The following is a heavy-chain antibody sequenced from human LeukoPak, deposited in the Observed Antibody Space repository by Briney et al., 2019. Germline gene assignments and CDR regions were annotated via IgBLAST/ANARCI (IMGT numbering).Heavy chain of an antibody. Sequence: GGSLRLSCAASGFRFSDFTMTWVRQAPGKGPEWVSAIGGRGGSTYYADSLGGRFTISRDNSKNTLYLQMNSLRAGDTAVYYCAKSQWELLGPDYWGQGTLVTVSS. V-gene: IGHV3-23*01. CDR3: AKSQWELLGPDY. D-gene: IGHD1-26*01. CDR2: IGGRGGST. CDR1: GFRFSDFT. J-gene: IGHJ4*02.